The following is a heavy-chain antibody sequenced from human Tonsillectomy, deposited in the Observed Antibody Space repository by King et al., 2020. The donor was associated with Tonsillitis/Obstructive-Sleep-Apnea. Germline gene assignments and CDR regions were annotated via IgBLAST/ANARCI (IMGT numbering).Heavy chain of an antibody. CDR3: ARALGTHYDFWSGYYTGYYYYYMDV. V-gene: IGHV1-8*01. Sequence: QLVQSGAEVKKPGASVKVSCKASGYTFTSYDINWVRQATGQGLEWMGWMNPNSGNTGYAQKFQGRVTMTRNTSISTAYMELSSLRSENTAVYYWARALGTHYDFWSGYYTGYYYYYMDVWGKGTTVTVSS. D-gene: IGHD3-3*01. CDR1: GYTFTSYD. J-gene: IGHJ6*03. CDR2: MNPNSGNT.